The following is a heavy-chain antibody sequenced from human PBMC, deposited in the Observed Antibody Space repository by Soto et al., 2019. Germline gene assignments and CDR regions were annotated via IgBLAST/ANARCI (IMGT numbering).Heavy chain of an antibody. J-gene: IGHJ4*02. V-gene: IGHV3-9*01. CDR2: ISWNSGSI. CDR1: GFTFDDYA. D-gene: IGHD5-12*01. CDR3: AKDRAGGYDSPPYYFDY. Sequence: GGSLRLSCAASGFTFDDYAMHWVRQAPGKGLEWVSGISWNSGSIGYADSVKGRFTISRDNAKNSLYLQMNSLRAEDTALYYCAKDRAGGYDSPPYYFDYWGQGTLVTVSS.